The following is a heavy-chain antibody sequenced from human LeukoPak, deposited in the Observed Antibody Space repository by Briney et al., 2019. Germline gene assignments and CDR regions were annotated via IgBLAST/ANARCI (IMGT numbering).Heavy chain of an antibody. CDR2: FDPENGET. Sequence: TAGGSLRLSCAAPGFTFSSYAMSWVRQAPGKGLEWMGGFDPENGETLYAQKFQGRVTVTEDTSTDTAYMELNSLRSEDTAVYYCATDLTSFGELLLHYWGQGTLVTVSS. J-gene: IGHJ4*02. CDR3: ATDLTSFGELLLHY. V-gene: IGHV1-24*01. CDR1: GFTFSSYA. D-gene: IGHD3-16*01.